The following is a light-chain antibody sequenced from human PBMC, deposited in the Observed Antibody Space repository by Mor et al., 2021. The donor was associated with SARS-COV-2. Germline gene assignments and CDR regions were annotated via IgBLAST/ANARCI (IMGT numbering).Light chain of an antibody. Sequence: SLPVTPGEPPSISCRSSQSLLHSNGYNYLDWYLQKPGQSPQLLIYLGSNRASGVPDRFSGSGSGTDFTLKISRVEAEDVGVYYCMQALQTPITFG. J-gene: IGKJ3*01. CDR2: LGS. V-gene: IGKV2-28*01. CDR1: QSLLHSNGYNY. CDR3: MQALQTPIT.